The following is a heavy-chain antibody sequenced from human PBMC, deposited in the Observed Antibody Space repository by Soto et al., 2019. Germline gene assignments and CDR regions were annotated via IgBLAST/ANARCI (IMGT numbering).Heavy chain of an antibody. D-gene: IGHD2-2*01. J-gene: IGHJ4*02. V-gene: IGHV4-39*01. CDR1: CASISSRDYY. Sequence: PSETLSLTCSVSCASISSRDYYWGWIRQTPGKGLEWIGNIDYNGVTYYNPALKSRVTVSKETSKNQFSLKVASVTAADTAIYYCGRVMIGTSRHTDSDYWGQGTQVTVSS. CDR2: IDYNGVT. CDR3: GRVMIGTSRHTDSDY.